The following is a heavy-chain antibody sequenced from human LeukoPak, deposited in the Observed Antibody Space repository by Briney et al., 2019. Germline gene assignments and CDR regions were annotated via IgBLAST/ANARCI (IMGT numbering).Heavy chain of an antibody. V-gene: IGHV4-34*01. J-gene: IGHJ6*02. CDR2: INHSGST. CDR1: GGSFSGYY. CDR3: ARGLLPVTTSYYYYGMDV. D-gene: IGHD4-17*01. Sequence: SETLSLTCAVYGGSFSGYYWSWIRQPPGKGLEWIGEINHSGSTNYNPSLKSRVTISVDTSKNQFSLKLSSVTAADTAVYYCARGLLPVTTSYYYYGMDVWGQGTTVTVSS.